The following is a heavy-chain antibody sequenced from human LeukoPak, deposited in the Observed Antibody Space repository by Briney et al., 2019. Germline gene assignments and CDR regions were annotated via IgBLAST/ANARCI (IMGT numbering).Heavy chain of an antibody. CDR2: IYHSGST. J-gene: IGHJ5*02. V-gene: IGHV4-59*12. Sequence: SETLSLTCTVSGGSISSYYWSWIRQPPGKGLEWIGYIYHSGSTYYNPSLKSRVTISVDRSKNQFSLKLSSVTAADTAVYYCARVSYSSSSDWFDPWGQGTLVTVSS. CDR3: ARVSYSSSSDWFDP. CDR1: GGSISSYY. D-gene: IGHD6-6*01.